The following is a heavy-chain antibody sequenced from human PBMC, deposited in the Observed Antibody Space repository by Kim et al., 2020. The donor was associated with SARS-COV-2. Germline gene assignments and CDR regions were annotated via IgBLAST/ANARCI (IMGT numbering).Heavy chain of an antibody. D-gene: IGHD3-3*01. CDR3: AGGIFGVVIIPYYYYDMDV. V-gene: IGHV4-30-2*03. Sequence: WIGGSACGGGTYYNPTLKGRVTISVDTSKNQSGLELSCVTAADTGVYYCAGGIFGVVIIPYYYYDMDVWGKGTTVTVSS. CDR2: SACGGGT. J-gene: IGHJ6*03.